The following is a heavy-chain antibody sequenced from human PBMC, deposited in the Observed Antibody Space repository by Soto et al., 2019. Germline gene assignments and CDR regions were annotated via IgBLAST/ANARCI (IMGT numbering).Heavy chain of an antibody. CDR2: ISGSGGST. CDR1: GFTFSSYA. D-gene: IGHD3-22*01. V-gene: IGHV3-23*01. CDR3: AKDPYDSSGYARDHFDY. J-gene: IGHJ4*02. Sequence: GGSLRLSCAASGFTFSSYAMSWVRQAPGKGLEWVSAISGSGGSTYYADSVKGRFTISRDNSKNTLYLQMNSLRAEDTAVYYCAKDPYDSSGYARDHFDYWGQGTLVTVSS.